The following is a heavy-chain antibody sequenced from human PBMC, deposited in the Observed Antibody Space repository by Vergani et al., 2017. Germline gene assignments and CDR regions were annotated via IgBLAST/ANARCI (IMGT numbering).Heavy chain of an antibody. J-gene: IGHJ5*02. V-gene: IGHV1-69*04. D-gene: IGHD4-17*01. CDR3: ASDNAAATTVTTNWFDP. CDR2: IIPILGIA. Sequence: QVQLVQSGAEVKKPGSSVKVSCKASGGTFSSYAISWVRQAPGQGLEWMGRIIPILGIANYAQKFQGRVTITADKSTSTAYMELSSLRSEDTAVYYCASDNAAATTVTTNWFDPWGQGTLVTVSS. CDR1: GGTFSSYA.